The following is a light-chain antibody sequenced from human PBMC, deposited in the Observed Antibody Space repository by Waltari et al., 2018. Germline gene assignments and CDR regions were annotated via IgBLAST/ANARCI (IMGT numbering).Light chain of an antibody. J-gene: IGLJ3*02. CDR1: SSDVGTYNL. CDR3: CSYADGTTSV. Sequence: QSALTQPASVSGSPGQSITISCTGTSSDVGTYNLVSWYQPHPGKAPKVIIYGVTQRPSGVSNRFSGSKCGNTASLTISGLQAEDEADYYCCSYADGTTSVFGGGTKLTVL. V-gene: IGLV2-23*02. CDR2: GVT.